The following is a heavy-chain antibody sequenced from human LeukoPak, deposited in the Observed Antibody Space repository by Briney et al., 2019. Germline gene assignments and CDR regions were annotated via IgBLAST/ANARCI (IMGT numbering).Heavy chain of an antibody. J-gene: IGHJ6*03. CDR2: IHTSGST. D-gene: IGHD3-16*01. Sequence: SETLSLTCTVSGGSISSYYWSWIRQSAGKGLEWIGRIHTSGSTNYNPSLKSRVTMSGDTSKNQVSLKLSSVTAADTAVYYCARRRRGVWYYMDVWGKGTTVTISS. CDR3: ARRRRGVWYYMDV. V-gene: IGHV4-4*07. CDR1: GGSISSYY.